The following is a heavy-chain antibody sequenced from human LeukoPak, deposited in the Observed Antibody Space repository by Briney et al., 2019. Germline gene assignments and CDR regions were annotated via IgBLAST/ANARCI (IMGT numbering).Heavy chain of an antibody. D-gene: IGHD3-10*01. CDR2: IYADGSS. CDR1: GGSVGSDNSY. V-gene: IGHV4-61*02. J-gene: IGHJ4*02. CDR3: ARGYYYRT. Sequence: SQTLSLTCTVSGGSVGSDNSYWHWIRQPAGKGLEWIGRIYADGSSTYNPSLKSRVTILVDRSKNQFSLRLTSMTAADTAVYYCARGYYYRTWGQGTLVTVSS.